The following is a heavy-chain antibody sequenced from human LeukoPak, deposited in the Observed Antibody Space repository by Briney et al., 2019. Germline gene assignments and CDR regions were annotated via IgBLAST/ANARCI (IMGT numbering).Heavy chain of an antibody. J-gene: IGHJ4*02. Sequence: GGSLRLSCAASGFTFSSYSMNWVRQAPGKGLEWVSSISSSSSYIYYADSVKGRFTISRDNAKNSLYLQMNSLRAEDTAVYYCARDSFPSRAARPQGPPPGYWGQGTLVTVSS. V-gene: IGHV3-21*01. CDR1: GFTFSSYS. CDR3: ARDSFPSRAARPQGPPPGY. D-gene: IGHD6-6*01. CDR2: ISSSSSYI.